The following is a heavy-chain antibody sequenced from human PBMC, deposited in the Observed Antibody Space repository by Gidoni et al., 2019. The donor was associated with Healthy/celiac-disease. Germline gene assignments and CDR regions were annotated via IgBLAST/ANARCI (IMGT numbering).Heavy chain of an antibody. J-gene: IGHJ4*02. D-gene: IGHD1-26*01. Sequence: EVQLVESGGGLVQPGRSLRLSCSASGFTFDDYAMHWVRQAPGKGLEWVSGISWNSGSIGYADSVKGRFTISRGNAKNSLYLQMNSLRAEDTALYYCAKGVSGIVSDYFDYWGQGTLVTVSS. CDR3: AKGVSGIVSDYFDY. CDR1: GFTFDDYA. CDR2: ISWNSGSI. V-gene: IGHV3-9*01.